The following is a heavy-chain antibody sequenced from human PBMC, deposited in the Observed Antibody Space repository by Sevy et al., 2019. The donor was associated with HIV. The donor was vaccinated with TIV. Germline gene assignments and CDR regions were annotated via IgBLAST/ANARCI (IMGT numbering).Heavy chain of an antibody. CDR1: GFTFSDYY. V-gene: IGHV3-11*01. CDR3: ASDHVKDGDLGDYYFIAMDI. Sequence: GGSLRLSCSASGFTFSDYYMSWLRQAPGKGLEWLSYISGSDGTIYYADSVKGRFTISRDNAKNSLYLQMNSLRAEDTAMYYCASDHVKDGDLGDYYFIAMDIWGQGTTVTVSS. J-gene: IGHJ6*02. CDR2: ISGSDGTI. D-gene: IGHD4-17*01.